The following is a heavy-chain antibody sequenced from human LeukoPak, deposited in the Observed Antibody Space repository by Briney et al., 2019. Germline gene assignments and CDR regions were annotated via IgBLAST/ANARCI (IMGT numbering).Heavy chain of an antibody. CDR2: IYSGGST. CDR1: GFTVSSNY. V-gene: IGHV3-53*01. CDR3: ARMSHYYYYYMDV. J-gene: IGHJ6*03. Sequence: GGSLRLSCAASGFTVSSNYMSWVRQAPGKGLEWVSVIYSGGSTYYADSVKGRFTISRDNSKNTLYLQMNSLRVEDTAVYYCARMSHYYYYYMDVWGKGTTVTVSS.